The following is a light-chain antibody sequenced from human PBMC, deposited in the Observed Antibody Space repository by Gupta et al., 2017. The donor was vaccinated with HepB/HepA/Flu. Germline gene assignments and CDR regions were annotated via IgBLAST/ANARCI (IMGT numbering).Light chain of an antibody. J-gene: IGLJ3*02. CDR1: SRSVDSTY. CDR3: QSFDSSRRWV. V-gene: IGLV6-57*03. Sequence: NLMLTQPTSVPDSPGKTVNISCTRSSRSVDSTYVQWYQQRPGSAPTHVMYDDSRRPSGVPDRLSGAIYTSSNSASLTISGLKAEDEADYYCQSFDSSRRWVFGGGTKVTVL. CDR2: DDS.